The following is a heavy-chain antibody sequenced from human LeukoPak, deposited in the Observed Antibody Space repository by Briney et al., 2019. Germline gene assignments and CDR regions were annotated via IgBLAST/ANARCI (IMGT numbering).Heavy chain of an antibody. D-gene: IGHD2-2*01. CDR2: ISGSGGST. CDR1: GFTFSSYA. CDR3: AREVTSLHQDYYFDY. J-gene: IGHJ4*02. V-gene: IGHV3-23*01. Sequence: GGSLRLSCAASGFTFSSYAMSWVCQAPGKGLEWVSAISGSGGSTYYADSVKGRFTISRDNSKNTLYLQMNSLRAEDTAVYYCAREVTSLHQDYYFDYWGQGTLVTVSS.